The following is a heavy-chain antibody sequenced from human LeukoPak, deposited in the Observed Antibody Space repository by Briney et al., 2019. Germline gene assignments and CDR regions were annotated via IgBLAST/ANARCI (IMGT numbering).Heavy chain of an antibody. V-gene: IGHV1-8*01. CDR2: MNPFSGKA. J-gene: IGHJ4*02. CDR1: GYTFTSYD. CDR3: ARAIDVGEFDY. Sequence: GASVKVSCKASGYTFTSYDINWVRQATGQGLEWMGWMNPFSGKAVSAQKFQGRVTMTRNTSISTAYMYLSSLRTEDTAVYYCARAIDVGEFDYWGQGTRVTVSS. D-gene: IGHD3-10*01.